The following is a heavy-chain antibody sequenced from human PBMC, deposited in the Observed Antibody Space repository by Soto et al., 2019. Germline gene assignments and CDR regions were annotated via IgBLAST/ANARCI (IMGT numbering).Heavy chain of an antibody. Sequence: GESRKISCKGSGYTFNIYWIAWVRQMPGKGLEWMGVIYPVDSDTRYSPSFQGQVTISVDKSINTAYLQWSSLKASDTAMYYCALGIFGPRGDYMDVWGKGTTVTVSS. D-gene: IGHD3-3*01. V-gene: IGHV5-51*01. J-gene: IGHJ6*03. CDR3: ALGIFGPRGDYMDV. CDR1: GYTFNIYW. CDR2: IYPVDSDT.